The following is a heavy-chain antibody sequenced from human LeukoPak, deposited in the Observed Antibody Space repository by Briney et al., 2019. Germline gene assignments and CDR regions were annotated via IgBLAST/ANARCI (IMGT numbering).Heavy chain of an antibody. CDR2: VDPEDDET. D-gene: IGHD4-17*01. Sequence: ASVKISCKASGYTFTDYYMHWVQQAPGKGLEWMGRVDPEDDETIYAEKFQGRVTITADTSTDTAYMELSSLRSEDTAVYYCATEDYGDYQYWGQGTLVTVSS. J-gene: IGHJ4*02. CDR1: GYTFTDYY. CDR3: ATEDYGDYQY. V-gene: IGHV1-69-2*01.